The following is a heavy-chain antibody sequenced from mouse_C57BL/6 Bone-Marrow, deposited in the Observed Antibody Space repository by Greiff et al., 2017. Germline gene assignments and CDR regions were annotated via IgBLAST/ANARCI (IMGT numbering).Heavy chain of an antibody. CDR3: ARRRFFDY. CDR1: GFTFSDYG. V-gene: IGHV5-17*01. Sequence: DVLLVESGGGLVKPGGSLKLSCAASGFTFSDYGMHWVRQAPEKGLEWVAYISSGSSTIYYADTVKGRFTISRDNAKNTLFLQMTRLRSEDTAMYYCARRRFFDYWGQGTTLTVSA. J-gene: IGHJ2*01. CDR2: ISSGSSTI.